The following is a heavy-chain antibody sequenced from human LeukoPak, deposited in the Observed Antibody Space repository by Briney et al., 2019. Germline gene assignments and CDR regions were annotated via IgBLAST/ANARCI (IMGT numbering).Heavy chain of an antibody. J-gene: IGHJ6*03. CDR3: ARRYSGYDYYYYYYMDV. CDR2: IYHSGST. D-gene: IGHD5-12*01. CDR1: AYSISSGYY. V-gene: IGHV4-38-2*02. Sequence: SETLSLTCTVSAYSISSGYYWGWLRQPPGKGLERIGNIYHSGSTYYNPSLKSRVTISVDTSKNHFSLKLSSVTAADTAVYYCARRYSGYDYYYYYYMDVWGKGTTVTVSS.